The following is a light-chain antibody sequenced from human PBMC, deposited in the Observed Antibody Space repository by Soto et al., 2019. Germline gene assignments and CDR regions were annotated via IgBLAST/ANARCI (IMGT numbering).Light chain of an antibody. J-gene: IGKJ4*01. V-gene: IGKV3-20*01. CDR2: GAS. CDR1: QTVSSTY. Sequence: EIVLTQSPGTLSLSPGERATLSCRASQTVSSTYLVWYQQKPGQAPRLLIYGASSRATGIPDRFTGSGSGTEFTLTISRLEPEDSAVYYCQQYHSSPLTFGGGTKVEIK. CDR3: QQYHSSPLT.